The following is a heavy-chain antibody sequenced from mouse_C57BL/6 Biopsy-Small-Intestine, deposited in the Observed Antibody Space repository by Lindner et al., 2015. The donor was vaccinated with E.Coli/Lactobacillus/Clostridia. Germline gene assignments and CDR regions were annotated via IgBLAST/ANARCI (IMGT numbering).Heavy chain of an antibody. CDR2: INPGSGST. Sequence: VQLQESGAELVRPGTSVKVSCKASGYAFTNYLIEWVKQRPGQGLEWIGVINPGSGSTNYNEKFKDKATLTADKSSSTAYMQLSSLTSEDSAVYFCARGAGRRGFDYWGQGTSLTVSS. CDR1: GYAFTNYL. J-gene: IGHJ2*02. V-gene: IGHV1-54*01. CDR3: ARGAGRRGFDY. D-gene: IGHD3-3*01.